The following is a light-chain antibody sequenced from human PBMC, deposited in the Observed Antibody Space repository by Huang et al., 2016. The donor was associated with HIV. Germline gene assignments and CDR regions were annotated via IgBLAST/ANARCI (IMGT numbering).Light chain of an antibody. CDR3: QQSDSTPLT. CDR2: VAS. J-gene: IGKJ4*01. V-gene: IGKV1-39*01. CDR1: QSISTY. Sequence: DIQMTQSPSSLSASVGDRVTITCRASQSISTYLNWYQQKPGKAPKLLIHVASTLQSGVQSRFSGSGSGTDFTLTISSLQPEDFATYYCQQSDSTPLTFGGGTRVENK.